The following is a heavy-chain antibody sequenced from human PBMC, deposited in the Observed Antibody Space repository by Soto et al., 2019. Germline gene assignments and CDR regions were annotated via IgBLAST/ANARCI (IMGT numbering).Heavy chain of an antibody. D-gene: IGHD1-26*01. V-gene: IGHV3-23*01. CDR1: GFTFSVYT. CDR2: IYGNGRST. CDR3: AKDFTPDSRWDIDY. J-gene: IGHJ4*02. Sequence: EVQLLESGGGLVQPAGSLRLSCAASGFTFSVYTMSWFRQAPGRGLEWVSSIYGNGRSTFYSTSVKGRFTITRDNSLNTGYLEMSILRVEDTAIYDCAKDFTPDSRWDIDYWGRGSLVAVSS.